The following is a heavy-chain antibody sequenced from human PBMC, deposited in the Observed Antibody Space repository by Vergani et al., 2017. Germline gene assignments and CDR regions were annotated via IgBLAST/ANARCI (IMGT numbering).Heavy chain of an antibody. J-gene: IGHJ6*02. D-gene: IGHD2-8*02. V-gene: IGHV3-15*07. CDR2: IKSTFDRGTT. Sequence: EVQLVESGGGIVKPGGSLRLSCVASGFSFRNAWMNWVRRTPGKGLEWVGRIKSTFDRGTTDYAAAVKGRFTISRDDSKNALCLQMNGLKTEDRGVYYCPKDPRYWCDGACDWLRYHHYYGMDVCGQGTTVTVSS. CDR1: GFSFRNAW. CDR3: PKDPRYWCDGACDWLRYHHYYGMDV.